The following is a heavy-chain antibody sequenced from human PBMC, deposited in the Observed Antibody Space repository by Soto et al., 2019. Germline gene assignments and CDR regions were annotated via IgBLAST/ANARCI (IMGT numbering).Heavy chain of an antibody. Sequence: QVQLVQSGAEEKKPGASVKISCKASGYTFTSNAVHWVRQAPGQRLEWMGWINAAIGKTAYSQRFQGRFTITRDTHASTAYMELSSLRSEDTAVYYCARDFNWGSDYWGQGTLVTVSS. J-gene: IGHJ4*02. D-gene: IGHD7-27*01. CDR1: GYTFTSNA. CDR3: ARDFNWGSDY. CDR2: INAAIGKT. V-gene: IGHV1-3*05.